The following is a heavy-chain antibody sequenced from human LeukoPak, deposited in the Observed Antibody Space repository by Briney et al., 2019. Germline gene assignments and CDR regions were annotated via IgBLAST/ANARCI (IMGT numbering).Heavy chain of an antibody. J-gene: IGHJ4*02. V-gene: IGHV4-34*01. CDR2: ITYRRSA. D-gene: IGHD2-21*01. CDR3: AGYGGDWNFDFDS. Sequence: SETLSLTCAVYGGSLDIYYWMFVRQPPGKGLHWIGEITYRRSADYNPSLKSRASITIDASQRQISLKLSSVTAADTAVYYCAGYGGDWNFDFDSWGQGTLVSVSP. CDR1: GGSLDIYY.